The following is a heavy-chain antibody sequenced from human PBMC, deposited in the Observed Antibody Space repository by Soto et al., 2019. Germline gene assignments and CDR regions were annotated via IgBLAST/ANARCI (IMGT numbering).Heavy chain of an antibody. CDR3: ARGPVQSSSY. CDR1: GGSFSHYY. Sequence: SETLSLTCAVYGGSFSHYYWSWMRQPPGKGLEWIGYISYSGNSYYKSSLKSRVTMSIDTSENQFSLKLSSVTAADTAVYYCARGPVQSSSYWGQGTLVTVSS. V-gene: IGHV4-34*01. CDR2: ISYSGNS. J-gene: IGHJ4*02.